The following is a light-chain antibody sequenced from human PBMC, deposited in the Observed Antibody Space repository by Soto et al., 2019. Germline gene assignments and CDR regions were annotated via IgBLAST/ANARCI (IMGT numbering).Light chain of an antibody. CDR1: QGISTTF. Sequence: EIVFAPVSSTPSLSPGERATPSCRASQGISTTFLVWYQQRPGQAPRLLIYGASTRATGIPDRFSGSGSGTDFTLTISRLEPEDFAVYYCQQYGSPITFGQGTRLEIK. CDR2: GAS. J-gene: IGKJ5*01. V-gene: IGKV3-20*01. CDR3: QQYGSPIT.